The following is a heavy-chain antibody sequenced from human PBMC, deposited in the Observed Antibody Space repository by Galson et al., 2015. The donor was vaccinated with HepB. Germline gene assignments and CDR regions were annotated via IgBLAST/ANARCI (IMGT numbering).Heavy chain of an antibody. CDR1: GYTFTSYG. Sequence: SVKVSCKASGYTFTSYGISWVRQAPGQGLEWMGWISAYNGNTNYAQKLQGRVTMTTDTSTSTAYMELRILRSDDTAVYYCARVRLTGELLSLASRAFDIWGQGTMVTVSS. V-gene: IGHV1-18*01. J-gene: IGHJ3*02. CDR2: ISAYNGNT. CDR3: ARVRLTGELLSLASRAFDI. D-gene: IGHD1-26*01.